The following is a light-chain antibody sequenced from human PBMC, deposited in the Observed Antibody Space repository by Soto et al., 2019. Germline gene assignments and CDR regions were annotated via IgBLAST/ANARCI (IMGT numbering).Light chain of an antibody. J-gene: IGKJ1*01. V-gene: IGKV3-20*01. CDR1: QSVSSTY. CDR3: HHCVNSLTST. Sequence: EIVLTQSPGTLSLSPGDRATLSCRASQSVSSTYLIWYQQKPGQAPRLLIYGASSRATGVPDRFSGGGSATDFTLTISRLEPEDFAVYYCHHCVNSLTSTFGQGTKVEIK. CDR2: GAS.